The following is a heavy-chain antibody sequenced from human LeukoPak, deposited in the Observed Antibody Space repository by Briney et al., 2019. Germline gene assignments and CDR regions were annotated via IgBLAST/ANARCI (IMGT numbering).Heavy chain of an antibody. Sequence: GGSLRLSCAASGFPFDNYAMHWVRQAPGKGLEWVSGISWNSGSVDYADSVKGRFTISRDNAKSSLYLQMNSLRAEDTAVYYCARDRGLRWPIPQDYWGQGTLVTVSS. D-gene: IGHD4-23*01. CDR2: ISWNSGSV. CDR3: ARDRGLRWPIPQDY. J-gene: IGHJ4*02. CDR1: GFPFDNYA. V-gene: IGHV3-9*01.